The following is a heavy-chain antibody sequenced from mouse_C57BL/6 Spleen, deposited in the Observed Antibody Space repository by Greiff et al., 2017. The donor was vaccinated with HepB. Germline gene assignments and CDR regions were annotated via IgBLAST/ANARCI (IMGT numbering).Heavy chain of an antibody. Sequence: QVQLQQPGAELVKPGASVKLSCKASGYTFTSYWMHWVKQRPGQGLEWIGMIHPNSGSTNYNEKFKSKATLTVDNSSSTAYMQLSSLTSEDSAVYYGARPDYYGSSDYFDYWGQGTTLTVSS. CDR1: GYTFTSYW. J-gene: IGHJ2*01. V-gene: IGHV1-64*01. CDR2: IHPNSGST. CDR3: ARPDYYGSSDYFDY. D-gene: IGHD1-1*01.